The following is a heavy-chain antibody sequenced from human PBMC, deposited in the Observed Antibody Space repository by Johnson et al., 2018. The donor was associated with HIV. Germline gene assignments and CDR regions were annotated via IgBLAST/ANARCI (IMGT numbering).Heavy chain of an antibody. CDR3: AKGCGSHAFDI. CDR1: GFTFDDYA. CDR2: ISWHSGSI. D-gene: IGHD5-12*01. V-gene: IGHV3-9*01. Sequence: VQLVESGGGLVQPGRSLRLSCAASGFTFDDYAMHWVRQAPGKGLEWVSGISWHSGSIGYADSVKGRFTISRDNAKNSLYLQMNSLRAEDTALYYCAKGCGSHAFDIWGQGTMVTVSS. J-gene: IGHJ3*02.